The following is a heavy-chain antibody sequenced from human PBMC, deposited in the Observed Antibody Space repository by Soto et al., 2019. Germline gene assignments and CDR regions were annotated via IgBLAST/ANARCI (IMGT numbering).Heavy chain of an antibody. Sequence: QVQLVQSGAEVKKPGSSVKVSCKASGGTFSSYAITWVRQAPGQGLEWMGGIIPMFGSPNYAQRFQGRVTIIADESTSTAYMDLSSLRSEVTAVYYCGIMYSSGWGGDVGYWGQGTLVIVSS. V-gene: IGHV1-69*12. CDR3: GIMYSSGWGGDVGY. CDR1: GGTFSSYA. D-gene: IGHD6-19*01. J-gene: IGHJ4*02. CDR2: IIPMFGSP.